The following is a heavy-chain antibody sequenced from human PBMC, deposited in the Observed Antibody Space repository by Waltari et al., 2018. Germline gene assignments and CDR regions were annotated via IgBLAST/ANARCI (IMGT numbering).Heavy chain of an antibody. CDR2: ISWNSGTR. Sequence: EVQLVESGGGLVQPGRYLRLSCTVSGFTFGDYAMHWVRQVPGKGLEWVAGISWNSGTRGYADSVKGRFTISRDDAKNSLYLHMNSLRPEDAAFYFCAKDLLGYCASFNTCYLDFWGQGTLVTVSS. D-gene: IGHD2-8*01. J-gene: IGHJ4*02. V-gene: IGHV3-9*01. CDR1: GFTFGDYA. CDR3: AKDLLGYCASFNTCYLDF.